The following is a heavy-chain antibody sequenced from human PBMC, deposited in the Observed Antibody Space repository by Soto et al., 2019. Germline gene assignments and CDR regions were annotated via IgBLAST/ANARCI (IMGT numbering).Heavy chain of an antibody. Sequence: EVQLVESGGGLVQPGGSLRLSCAASGFTFSNYWMSWVRQAPGKGLEWVAKINQGGSEKWSADSVKGRFTISRDNPKNSLYLQLNSLGAEDTAVYYCVKDDGDYSFDYWGQGTLVTVSS. CDR1: GFTFSNYW. V-gene: IGHV3-7*03. D-gene: IGHD4-17*01. CDR2: INQGGSEK. J-gene: IGHJ4*02. CDR3: VKDDGDYSFDY.